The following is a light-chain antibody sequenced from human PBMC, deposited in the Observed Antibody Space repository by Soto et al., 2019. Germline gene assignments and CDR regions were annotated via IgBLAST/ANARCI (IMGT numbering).Light chain of an antibody. V-gene: IGLV2-14*01. CDR2: EVN. CDR1: RTDVGSYNY. CDR3: SSYTSSTTLLL. J-gene: IGLJ2*01. Sequence: QSALTQPASVSGSPGQSITISCTGTRTDVGSYNYVSWYQHQPGEAPKLILYEVNNRPSGISDRFSGSKSGNTASLTISGLQAEDEADYYCSSYTSSTTLLLFGGGTKVTVL.